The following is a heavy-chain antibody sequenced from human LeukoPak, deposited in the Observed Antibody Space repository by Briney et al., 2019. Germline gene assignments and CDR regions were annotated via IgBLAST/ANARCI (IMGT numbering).Heavy chain of an antibody. D-gene: IGHD3-22*01. CDR1: GGSISSSSYY. CDR2: IYYSGST. Sequence: PSETLSLTCTVSGGSISSSSYYWGWIRQPPGKGLEWIGSIYYSGSTYYNPSLKSRVTISVDTSKNQFSLKLSSVTAADTAVYYCARDNGLYDSSGYFSYYYYYYMDVWGKGTTVTVSS. V-gene: IGHV4-39*07. J-gene: IGHJ6*03. CDR3: ARDNGLYDSSGYFSYYYYYYMDV.